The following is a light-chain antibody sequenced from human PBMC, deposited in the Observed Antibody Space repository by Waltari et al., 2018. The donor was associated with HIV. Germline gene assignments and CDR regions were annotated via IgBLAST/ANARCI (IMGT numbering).Light chain of an antibody. V-gene: IGLV2-8*01. Sequence: GSPGQSVTISCTGTSSDVGGYDYVSWYQQYPGKAPKLMIYEVNKRPSGVPGRFSGSKSGNTASLTVSGLQAEDEADYYCSSYAGSNTPYVFGTGTKVTVL. J-gene: IGLJ1*01. CDR3: SSYAGSNTPYV. CDR2: EVN. CDR1: SSDVGGYDY.